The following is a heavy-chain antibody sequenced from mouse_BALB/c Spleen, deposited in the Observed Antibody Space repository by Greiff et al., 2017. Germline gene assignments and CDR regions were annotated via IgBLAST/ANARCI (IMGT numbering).Heavy chain of an antibody. CDR1: GYAFSSYW. D-gene: IGHD1-1*01. CDR3: ARWIYYGSHWYFDV. CDR2: IYPGDGDT. V-gene: IGHV1-80*01. Sequence: QVQLQQSGAELVRPGSSVKISCKASGYAFSSYWMNWVKQRPGQGLEWIGQIYPGDGDTNYNGKFKGKATLTADKSSSTAYMQLSSLTSEDSAVYFCARWIYYGSHWYFDVWGAGTTVTVSS. J-gene: IGHJ1*01.